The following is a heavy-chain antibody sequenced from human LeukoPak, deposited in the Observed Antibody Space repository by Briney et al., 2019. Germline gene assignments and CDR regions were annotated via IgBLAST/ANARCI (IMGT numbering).Heavy chain of an antibody. CDR3: ARAGWGVLWFGELRPPSYFDY. V-gene: IGHV1-69*04. CDR1: GGTFSSYA. J-gene: IGHJ4*02. CDR2: IIPILGIA. Sequence: GASVKVSCKASGGTFSSYAISWVRQAPGQGLEWMGRIIPILGIANYAQKFQGRVTITADKSTSTAYMELSSLRSEDTAVYYCARAGWGVLWFGELRPPSYFDYWGQGTLVTVSS. D-gene: IGHD3-10*01.